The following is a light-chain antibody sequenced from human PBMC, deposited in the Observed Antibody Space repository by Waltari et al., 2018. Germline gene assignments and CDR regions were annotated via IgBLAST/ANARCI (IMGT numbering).Light chain of an antibody. V-gene: IGKV1-27*01. CDR2: AAS. CDR3: QKYNSAPPWT. CDR1: QGISNY. J-gene: IGKJ1*01. Sequence: DIQMPQSPSSLSASVGDRVTINCRASQGISNYLAWYQQKPGKVPKLLIYAASTLQSGVPSRFSGSGSGTDFTLTISSLQPEDVATYYCQKYNSAPPWTFGQGTKVEIK.